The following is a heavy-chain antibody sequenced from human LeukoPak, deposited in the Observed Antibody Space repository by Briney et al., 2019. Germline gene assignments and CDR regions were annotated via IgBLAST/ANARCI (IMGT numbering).Heavy chain of an antibody. CDR1: GFTFSSYSMN. Sequence: PGGSLRLSCAASGFTFSSYSMNWVRQPPGKGLEWIGSIYYSGSTYYNPSLKSRVTISVDTSKNQFSLKLSSVTAADTAVYYCARDRAYYYDSSGYYSGMDVWGQGTTVTVSS. CDR3: ARDRAYYYDSSGYYSGMDV. J-gene: IGHJ6*02. CDR2: IYYSGST. V-gene: IGHV4-39*02. D-gene: IGHD3-22*01.